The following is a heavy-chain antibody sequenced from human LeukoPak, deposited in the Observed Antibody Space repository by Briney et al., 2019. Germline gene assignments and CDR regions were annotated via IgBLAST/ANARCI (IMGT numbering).Heavy chain of an antibody. J-gene: IGHJ4*02. Sequence: LSLTCTVSGGSISSSSYYWGWIRQPPGKGLEWVSYISSSGSTIYYADSVKGRFTISRDNAKKSLYLQMNSLRAEDTAVYYCARGRYDSSGYYSIFDYWGQGTLVTVSS. CDR1: GGSISSSSYY. D-gene: IGHD3-22*01. CDR3: ARGRYDSSGYYSIFDY. CDR2: ISSSGSTI. V-gene: IGHV3-11*04.